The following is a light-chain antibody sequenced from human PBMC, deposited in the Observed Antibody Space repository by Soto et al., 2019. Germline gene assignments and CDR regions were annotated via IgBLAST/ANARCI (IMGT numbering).Light chain of an antibody. Sequence: QSALTQPASVSGSPGQSITISCTGTSSDVGGYNYVSWYQQHPGKAPKLIIYDVTNRPSGVSDRFSGSKSGNTASLTISGLQAEDGTDCYCSSYTSSSTPFVFGNGTKLTVL. CDR1: SSDVGGYNY. CDR2: DVT. J-gene: IGLJ1*01. V-gene: IGLV2-14*03. CDR3: SSYTSSSTPFV.